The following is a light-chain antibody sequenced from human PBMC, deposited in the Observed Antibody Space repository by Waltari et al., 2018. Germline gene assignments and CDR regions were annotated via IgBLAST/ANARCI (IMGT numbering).Light chain of an antibody. CDR3: CSYAGLGIYV. CDR1: SSDVGNYNL. V-gene: IGLV2-23*02. J-gene: IGLJ1*01. Sequence: QSGLTQPASVSGSPGQSITVSCTGTSSDVGNYNLVSWYQQYPGKAPKLMGYEVTKRTSGVSVRFSGSKSGNTASLTIAGLQSEDEADYYCCSYAGLGIYVFGTGTKVTVL. CDR2: EVT.